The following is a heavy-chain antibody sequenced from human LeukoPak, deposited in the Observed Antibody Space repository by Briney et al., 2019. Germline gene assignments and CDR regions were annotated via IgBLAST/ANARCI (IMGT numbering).Heavy chain of an antibody. Sequence: PGGSLRLSCAVSGFTFSSYWMHWVRQAPGKGLVWVSRLNSDGCNTTYADSVKGRFTISRDNAKNTLYLQMNSLRAEDTAVYYCARVLRAAGIDLGVDYWGQGTLVTVSS. J-gene: IGHJ4*02. D-gene: IGHD6-13*01. CDR1: GFTFSSYW. V-gene: IGHV3-74*03. CDR2: LNSDGCNT. CDR3: ARVLRAAGIDLGVDY.